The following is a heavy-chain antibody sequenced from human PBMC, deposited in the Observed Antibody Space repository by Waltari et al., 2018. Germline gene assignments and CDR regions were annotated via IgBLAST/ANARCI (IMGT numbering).Heavy chain of an antibody. V-gene: IGHV4-61*02. CDR3: GRDGRKDCGGDCYTG. CDR2: IYTSGST. D-gene: IGHD2-21*01. CDR1: GGSISSGSYY. J-gene: IGHJ4*02. Sequence: QVQLQESGPGLVKPSQTLSLTCTVSGGSISSGSYYWSWIRQPAGKGLEWIGRIYTSGSTTYNPSRKSRVTISVDTSKNQFSLKLSSVTAADTAVYYCGRDGRKDCGGDCYTGWGQGTLVTVSS.